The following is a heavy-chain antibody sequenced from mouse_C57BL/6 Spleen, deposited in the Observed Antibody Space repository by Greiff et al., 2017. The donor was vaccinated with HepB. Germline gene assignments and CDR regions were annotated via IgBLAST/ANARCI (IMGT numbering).Heavy chain of an antibody. J-gene: IGHJ1*03. V-gene: IGHV14-1*01. CDR2: IDPEDGDT. D-gene: IGHD2-5*01. CDR1: GFNIKDYY. CDR3: TKGVYSNYEGVYFDV. Sequence: VQLKHSGAELVRPGASVKLSCTASGFNIKDYYMHWVKQRPEQGLEWIGRIDPEDGDTEYAPKFQGKATMTADTSSNTAYLQLSSLTSEDTAVYYCTKGVYSNYEGVYFDVWGTGTTVTVSS.